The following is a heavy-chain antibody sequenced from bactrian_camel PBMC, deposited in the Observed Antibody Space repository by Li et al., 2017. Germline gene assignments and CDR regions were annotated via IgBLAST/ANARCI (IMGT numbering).Heavy chain of an antibody. J-gene: IGHJ4*01. D-gene: IGHD6*01. CDR1: DLTYSSNC. V-gene: IGHV3S40*01. Sequence: VQLVESGGGSVQAGGSLRLSCAVSDLTYSSNCIGWFRQAPGKEREGVASIYTGGGRTYYADSVKGRFTISRDNAKNTVYLQMNSLKPEDTAMYYCALQYGDNSWDYWGQGTQVTVS. CDR2: IYTGGGRT. CDR3: ALQYGDNSWDY.